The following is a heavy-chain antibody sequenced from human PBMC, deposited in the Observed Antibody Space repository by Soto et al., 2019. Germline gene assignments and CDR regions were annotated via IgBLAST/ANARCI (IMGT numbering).Heavy chain of an antibody. CDR1: SGSISSSNW. J-gene: IGHJ4*02. CDR3: AGLLPYVRSGYHLNY. D-gene: IGHD3-22*01. CDR2: IYHIGST. V-gene: IGHV4-4*02. Sequence: SETLSLTCAVSSGSISSSNWWSWVRQPPGKGLEWIGEIYHIGSTNYNPSLKGRVTISVDKSKNQFSLNLNSVTAADTAVFYCAGLLPYVRSGYHLNYLGQGTLVTVS.